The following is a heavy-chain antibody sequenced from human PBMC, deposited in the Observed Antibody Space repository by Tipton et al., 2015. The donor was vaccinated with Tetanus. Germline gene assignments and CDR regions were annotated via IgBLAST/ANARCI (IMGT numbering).Heavy chain of an antibody. CDR1: GYTFTNHH. J-gene: IGHJ4*02. V-gene: IGHV1-2*02. CDR3: VRGRGLGAYSYGFEY. Sequence: QLVQSGPEVKKPGASVRVSCKPSGYTFTNHHVQWVRQAPGQGLEWMGWIDPKSGDTDFAQRFQGRVTMTRDSSISTVYMELSRLRSDDTAVYYCVRGRGLGAYSYGFEYWGPGALVTVSS. D-gene: IGHD5-18*01. CDR2: IDPKSGDT.